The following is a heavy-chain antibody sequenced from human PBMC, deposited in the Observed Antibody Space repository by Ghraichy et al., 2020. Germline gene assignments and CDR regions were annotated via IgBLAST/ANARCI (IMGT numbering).Heavy chain of an antibody. Sequence: SQTLSLTCTVSGGFISNYYWTWVRQPPGKGLEWIGYIRYSGITDSGSTNYNLSLKSRVIILVDMSKHQFSLKLSSVTAADTAVYYCARSGLDGNHFDYYYDGMDVWGQGTTVSVSS. CDR2: IRYSGITDSGST. J-gene: IGHJ6*02. CDR3: ARSGLDGNHFDYYYDGMDV. D-gene: IGHD4-23*01. V-gene: IGHV4-59*08. CDR1: GGFISNYY.